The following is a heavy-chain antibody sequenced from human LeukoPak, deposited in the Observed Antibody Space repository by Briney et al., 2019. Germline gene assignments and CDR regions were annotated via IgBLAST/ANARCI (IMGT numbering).Heavy chain of an antibody. Sequence: SETLSLTCTVSGGSISSYYWSWIRQPPGKGLEWIGHIYYSGSTNYNPSLKSRVTISVDTSKNQFSLKLSSVTAADTAVYYCARDLIAVAGTSSDYYYYGMDVWGKGTTVTVSS. J-gene: IGHJ6*04. V-gene: IGHV4-59*01. CDR1: GGSISSYY. CDR3: ARDLIAVAGTSSDYYYYGMDV. CDR2: IYYSGST. D-gene: IGHD6-19*01.